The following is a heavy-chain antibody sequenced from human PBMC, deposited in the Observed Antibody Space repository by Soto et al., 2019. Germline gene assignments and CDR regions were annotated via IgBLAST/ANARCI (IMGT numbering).Heavy chain of an antibody. J-gene: IGHJ3*02. Sequence: GGSLRLSCAATGFIFSSYWMSWVRQAPGKGLEWVANIKQDGSEKYYVDSAKGRFTISRENAKNSLHLQMNSLRAEDTAVYYCARGYNSALDIWGQGTMVTVSS. CDR3: ARGYNSALDI. CDR2: IKQDGSEK. V-gene: IGHV3-7*01. CDR1: GFIFSSYW. D-gene: IGHD3-10*01.